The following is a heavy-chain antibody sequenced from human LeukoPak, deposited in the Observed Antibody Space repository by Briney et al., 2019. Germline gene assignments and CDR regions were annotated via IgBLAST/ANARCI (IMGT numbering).Heavy chain of an antibody. CDR3: AARSSGNPYF. CDR2: IKQDRSEK. J-gene: IGHJ4*02. CDR1: GLTLSNYW. V-gene: IGHV3-7*03. D-gene: IGHD1-26*01. Sequence: GGSLRLSCTASGLTLSNYWMIWVRQAPGKGLKWVAKIKQDRSEKYYVDSVKGRFTISRDNAENSLYLQMNSLRVEDTAVYYCAARSSGNPYFWGQGTLVTVSS.